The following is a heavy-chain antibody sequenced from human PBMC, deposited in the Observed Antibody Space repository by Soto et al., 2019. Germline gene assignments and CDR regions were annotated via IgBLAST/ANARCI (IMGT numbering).Heavy chain of an antibody. CDR2: ISYDGSNK. J-gene: IGHJ4*02. CDR1: GFTFSSYA. CDR3: AKDFPSYSGPEY. V-gene: IGHV3-30-3*01. D-gene: IGHD2-21*01. Sequence: SLRLSCAASGFTFSSYAMHWVGQAPGKGLEWVAVISYDGSNKYYADSVKGRFTISRDNSKNMLYLQMNSLRAEDTAVCYCAKDFPSYSGPEYWGQGTLVTVSS.